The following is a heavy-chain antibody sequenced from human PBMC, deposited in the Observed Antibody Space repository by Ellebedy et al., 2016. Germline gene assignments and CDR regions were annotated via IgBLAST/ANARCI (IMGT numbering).Heavy chain of an antibody. CDR3: SRHTDYALDY. D-gene: IGHD4-17*01. Sequence: GESLKISCAASGFTFSSYSMNWVRQAPGKGLEWVSYISSSGSSIYYADSVKGRFTISRDNAKNSLYLQMNSLRAEDTAVYYCSRHTDYALDYWGQGALVTVSS. CDR2: ISSSGSSI. CDR1: GFTFSSYS. V-gene: IGHV3-48*04. J-gene: IGHJ4*02.